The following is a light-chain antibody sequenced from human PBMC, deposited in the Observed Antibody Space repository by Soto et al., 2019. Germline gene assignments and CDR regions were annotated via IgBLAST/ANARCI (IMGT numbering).Light chain of an antibody. CDR1: NSDIGGYNY. CDR2: DVS. Sequence: QSALTQPASVSGSPGQSITISCTGTNSDIGGYNYVSWYQHHPGKAPKLMIYDVSNRPSGVSNRFSGSKSANTASLTSSGLQAEDEADYYCSSYTSSGTPYVFGTGTKLTVL. V-gene: IGLV2-14*03. CDR3: SSYTSSGTPYV. J-gene: IGLJ1*01.